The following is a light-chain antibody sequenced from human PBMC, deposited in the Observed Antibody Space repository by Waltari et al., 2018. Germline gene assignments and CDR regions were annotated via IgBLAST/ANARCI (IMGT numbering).Light chain of an antibody. V-gene: IGKV3-20*01. CDR3: QKYGSLPAT. J-gene: IGKJ1*01. CDR1: QSVSRT. Sequence: EVVLTQSPGTLSLSPGERANLSCRASQSVSRTLAWYQQKPGQAPRLLNYDASSTATGISDRFSGGGSGTDFSITISRLEPEDFAVYYCQKYGSLPATVGQGTKVEIK. CDR2: DAS.